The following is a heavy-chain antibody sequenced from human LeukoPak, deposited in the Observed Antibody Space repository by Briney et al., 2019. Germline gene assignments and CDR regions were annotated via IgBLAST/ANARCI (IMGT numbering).Heavy chain of an antibody. D-gene: IGHD5-12*01. Sequence: GGSLRLSCAASGFTFSSYGMHWVRQAPGKGLEWVAVIWYDGSNKYYADSVKGRFTISRDNSKNTLYLQMNSLRAEDTAVYYCAKSRQGGAYDSLDYWGQGTLVTVSS. CDR3: AKSRQGGAYDSLDY. J-gene: IGHJ4*02. CDR2: IWYDGSNK. CDR1: GFTFSSYG. V-gene: IGHV3-33*06.